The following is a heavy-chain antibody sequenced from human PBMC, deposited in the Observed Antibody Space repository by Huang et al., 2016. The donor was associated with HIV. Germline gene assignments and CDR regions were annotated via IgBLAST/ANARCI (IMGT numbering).Heavy chain of an antibody. J-gene: IGHJ4*02. Sequence: QVQLVESGGGVVQPGRSLRISCAASGFTFSLYGMHWVRQAPGKVMEGVDVIANDGKTKYYADSVKGRFTISRENSKTTLYLQMNRLRVEDTALYYCAKGGSAAAVLDFWGQGTLVTVSS. V-gene: IGHV3-30*18. CDR2: IANDGKTK. CDR1: GFTFSLYG. D-gene: IGHD6-13*01. CDR3: AKGGSAAAVLDF.